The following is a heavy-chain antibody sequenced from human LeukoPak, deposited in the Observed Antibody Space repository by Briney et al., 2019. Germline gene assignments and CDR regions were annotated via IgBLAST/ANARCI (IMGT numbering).Heavy chain of an antibody. CDR1: GLTFSNAW. Sequence: GGSLRLSCAASGLTFSNAWMSWVRQAPGKGLEWVGRIKSKTDGGTTDYAAPVKGRFTISRDDSKNTLYLQMNSLKTEDTAVYYCTTESDTAMVIDYWGQGTLSPSPQ. CDR3: TTESDTAMVIDY. V-gene: IGHV3-15*01. J-gene: IGHJ4*02. D-gene: IGHD5-18*01. CDR2: IKSKTDGGTT.